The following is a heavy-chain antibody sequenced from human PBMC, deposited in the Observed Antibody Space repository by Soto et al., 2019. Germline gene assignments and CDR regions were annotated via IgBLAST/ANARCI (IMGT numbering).Heavy chain of an antibody. J-gene: IGHJ4*02. Sequence: VQLVQSGNVVQKPGSSVKVSCKTSGYTFSSYGIIWVRPAPGQGLEWMGWISGYNGNADYAQRFGGRVNMTTEASTTPVFMELRALRSDDTALYFCAREGWLGELLYWGQGSLVTVS. D-gene: IGHD3-10*01. CDR1: GYTFSSYG. V-gene: IGHV1-18*01. CDR2: ISGYNGNA. CDR3: AREGWLGELLY.